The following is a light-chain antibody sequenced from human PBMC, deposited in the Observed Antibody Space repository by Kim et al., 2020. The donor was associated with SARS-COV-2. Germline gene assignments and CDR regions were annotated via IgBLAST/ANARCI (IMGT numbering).Light chain of an antibody. V-gene: IGKV1-5*03. CDR3: QQYNSYPWT. CDR2: KAS. CDR1: QSISSW. Sequence: DIQMTQSPSTLSASVGDRVTITCRASQSISSWLAWYQQKPGKAPKLVIYKASSLESGVPSRFSGSGSGTEFTLTISSLQPDDFATYYCQQYNSYPWTFGQGTKVDIK. J-gene: IGKJ1*01.